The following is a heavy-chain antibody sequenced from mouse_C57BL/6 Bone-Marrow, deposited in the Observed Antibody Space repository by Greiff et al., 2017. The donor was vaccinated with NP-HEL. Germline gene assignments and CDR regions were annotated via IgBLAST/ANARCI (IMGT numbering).Heavy chain of an antibody. D-gene: IGHD1-1*01. Sequence: ESGPGLVKPSQSLSLTCSVTGYSITSGYYWNWIRQFPGNKLEWMGYISYDGSNNYNPSLKNRTSITRDTSKNQFFLKLNSVTTEDTATYYCANYSSSYYAMDYWGQGTSVTVSS. J-gene: IGHJ4*01. CDR2: ISYDGSN. CDR1: GYSITSGYY. V-gene: IGHV3-6*01. CDR3: ANYSSSYYAMDY.